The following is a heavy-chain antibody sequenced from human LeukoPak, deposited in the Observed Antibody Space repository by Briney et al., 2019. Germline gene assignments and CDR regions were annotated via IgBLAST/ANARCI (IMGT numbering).Heavy chain of an antibody. CDR3: ARGSYGPWYMDV. Sequence: SETLSLTCTVSGGSISSSSYYWGWIRQPPGKGLEWIGSIYYSGSTYYNPSLKSRVTISVDTSKNQFSLKLSSVTAADTAVYYCARGSYGPWYMDVWGKGTTVTISS. CDR2: IYYSGST. V-gene: IGHV4-39*01. CDR1: GGSISSSSYY. J-gene: IGHJ6*03. D-gene: IGHD5-18*01.